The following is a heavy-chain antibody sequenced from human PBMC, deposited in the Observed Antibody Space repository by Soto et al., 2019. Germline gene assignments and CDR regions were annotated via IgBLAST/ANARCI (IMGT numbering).Heavy chain of an antibody. J-gene: IGHJ5*02. Sequence: EVQLVESGGGLVQPGGSLRLSCAASGFTFSSYWMSWVRQAPGKGLEWVANIKQDGSEKYYVDSVKGRFTISRDNAKNSLDLQMNSLRAYDTAVYYCARDHDFWSGYYTHWVDPWGQGTLVTFSA. CDR2: IKQDGSEK. CDR3: ARDHDFWSGYYTHWVDP. D-gene: IGHD3-3*01. CDR1: GFTFSSYW. V-gene: IGHV3-7*01.